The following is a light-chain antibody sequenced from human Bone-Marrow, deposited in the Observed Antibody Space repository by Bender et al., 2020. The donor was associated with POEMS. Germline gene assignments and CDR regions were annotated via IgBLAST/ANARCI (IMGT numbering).Light chain of an antibody. Sequence: QSVLTQPPSVSGAPGQRVTISCTGSSSNTGSGYDINWYQHLPGTAPKLLIYGYNNRPSGVPDRFSGSKSGTSASLAITGLQAEDEGDYYCCSYAGSNTYVFGTGTKVTVL. CDR2: GYN. V-gene: IGLV1-40*01. CDR3: CSYAGSNTYV. J-gene: IGLJ1*01. CDR1: SSNTGSGYD.